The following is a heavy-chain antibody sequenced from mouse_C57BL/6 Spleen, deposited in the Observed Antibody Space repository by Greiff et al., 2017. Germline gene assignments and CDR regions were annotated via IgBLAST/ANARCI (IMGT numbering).Heavy chain of an antibody. D-gene: IGHD3-2*02. CDR2: IWSGGST. CDR3: AKGRTAQASGAMDY. Sequence: VQLQQSGPGLVQPSQSLSITCTVSGFSLTSYGVHWVRQPPGKGLEWLGVIWSGGSTDYNAAFISRLSISKDNSKSQVFFKMNSLQADDTAIYYCAKGRTAQASGAMDYWGQGTSVTVSS. V-gene: IGHV2-4*01. J-gene: IGHJ4*01. CDR1: GFSLTSYG.